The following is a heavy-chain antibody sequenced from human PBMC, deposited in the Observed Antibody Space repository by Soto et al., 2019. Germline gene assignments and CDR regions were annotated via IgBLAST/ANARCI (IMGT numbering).Heavy chain of an antibody. D-gene: IGHD2-2*01. J-gene: IGHJ6*02. V-gene: IGHV3-33*01. CDR3: ARDLEDIVVVRHLYYYYGMDV. Sequence: GGSLRLSCAASGFTFSSYGMHWVRQAPGKGLEWVAVIWCDGSNKYYADSVKGRFTISRDNSKNTLYQQMNSLRAEDTAVYYCARDLEDIVVVRHLYYYYGMDVWGQGTTVTVSS. CDR2: IWCDGSNK. CDR1: GFTFSSYG.